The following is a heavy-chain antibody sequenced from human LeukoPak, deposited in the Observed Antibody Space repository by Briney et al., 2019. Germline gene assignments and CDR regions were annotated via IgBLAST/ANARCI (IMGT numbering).Heavy chain of an antibody. CDR3: ARGGERYYYDSSGQTYYFDY. Sequence: SETLSLTCTVSGGSISSYYWSWIRQPPGKGLEWIGYIYYSGSTNYNPSLKSRVTISVDTSTNQFSLKLSSVTAADTAVYYCARGGERYYYDSSGQTYYFDYWGQGTLVTVSS. D-gene: IGHD3-22*01. CDR1: GGSISSYY. V-gene: IGHV4-59*08. J-gene: IGHJ4*02. CDR2: IYYSGST.